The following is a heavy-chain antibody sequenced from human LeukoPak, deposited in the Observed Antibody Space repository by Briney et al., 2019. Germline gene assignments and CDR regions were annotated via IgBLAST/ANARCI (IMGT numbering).Heavy chain of an antibody. V-gene: IGHV1-69*13. Sequence: SVKVSCKASGDTFSRHAISWVRQAPGPGLEWMGGIIPMFGTASYAQKFQGRVTFTADESTSTAYMELSSLRSEDTAVYYCARGNGRSWCDYWGQGTLVTVSS. D-gene: IGHD6-13*01. CDR1: GDTFSRHA. CDR3: ARGNGRSWCDY. CDR2: IIPMFGTA. J-gene: IGHJ4*02.